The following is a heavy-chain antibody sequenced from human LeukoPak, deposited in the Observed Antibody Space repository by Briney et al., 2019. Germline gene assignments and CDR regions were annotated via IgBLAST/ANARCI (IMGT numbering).Heavy chain of an antibody. V-gene: IGHV3-73*01. CDR1: GFTFSGSA. CDR2: IRSKANSYAT. J-gene: IGHJ4*02. D-gene: IGHD3-10*01. Sequence: GGSLRLSCAASGFTFSGSAMHWVRQASGKGLEWVGRIRSKANSYATAYAASVKGRFTISRDDSKNTEYLQMNSLKTEDTAVYYCTRQNYGSGSYCFDYWGQGTLVTVSS. CDR3: TRQNYGSGSYCFDY.